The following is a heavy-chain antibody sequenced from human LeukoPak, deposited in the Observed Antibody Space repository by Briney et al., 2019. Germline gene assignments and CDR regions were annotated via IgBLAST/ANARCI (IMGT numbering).Heavy chain of an antibody. V-gene: IGHV4-4*01. D-gene: IGHD3-9*01. CDR1: GGSISTGSW. J-gene: IGHJ4*02. CDR2: IYHSGNT. CDR3: AREGEDDILTGTYFIDS. Sequence: PPGTRTPTGTVSGGSISTGSWCCWVRQPPGKGLEWIGEIYHSGNTNYNPSLKSRATISVNWSKNHFSQKLSSVTAADTAVYSLAREGEDDILTGTYFIDSWARGPLATVSS.